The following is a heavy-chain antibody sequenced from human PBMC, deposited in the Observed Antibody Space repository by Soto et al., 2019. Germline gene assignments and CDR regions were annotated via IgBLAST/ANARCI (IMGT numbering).Heavy chain of an antibody. Sequence: GGSLRLSCAASGFTFSVYDMFWVRQATGKGLEWVSGIASGGDTYYGGSMRGRFTISRENAKNSLYLQMNSLTAGDTAVYYCARGQGYYYSLDVWGQGTTVTVSS. V-gene: IGHV3-13*01. CDR1: GFTFSVYD. J-gene: IGHJ6*02. CDR2: IASGGDT. CDR3: ARGQGYYYSLDV.